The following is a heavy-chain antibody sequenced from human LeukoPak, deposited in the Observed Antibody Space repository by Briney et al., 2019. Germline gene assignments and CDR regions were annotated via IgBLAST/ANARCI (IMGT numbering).Heavy chain of an antibody. CDR3: AKDLGYYVARPLDY. J-gene: IGHJ4*02. D-gene: IGHD3-10*02. CDR2: ISSSSSYI. V-gene: IGHV3-21*01. CDR1: GFTFSSYS. Sequence: GGSLRLSCAASGFTFSSYSMNWVRQAPGKGLEWVSSISSSSSYIYYADSVKGRFTISRDNAKNSLYLQMNSLRAEDTAVYYCAKDLGYYVARPLDYWGQGTLVTVSS.